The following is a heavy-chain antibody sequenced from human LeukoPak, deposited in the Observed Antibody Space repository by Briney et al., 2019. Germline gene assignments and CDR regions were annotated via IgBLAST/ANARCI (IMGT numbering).Heavy chain of an antibody. J-gene: IGHJ4*02. Sequence: SETLSLTCTVSGGSISSSSYSWGWIRQPPGKGLEWIGSIYYSGSTYYNPSLKSRVTISVDTSKNQFSLKLSSVTAADTAVYYCARQEEPPYYDFWSGYYTGYFDYWGQGTLVTVSS. D-gene: IGHD3-3*01. CDR1: GGSISSSSYS. V-gene: IGHV4-39*01. CDR3: ARQEEPPYYDFWSGYYTGYFDY. CDR2: IYYSGST.